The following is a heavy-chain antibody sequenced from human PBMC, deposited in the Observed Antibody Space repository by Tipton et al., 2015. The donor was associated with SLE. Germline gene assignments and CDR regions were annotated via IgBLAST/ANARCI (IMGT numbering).Heavy chain of an antibody. CDR3: ARVSSGWYGIGWFDP. CDR1: GGSISSHY. CDR2: IYYSGST. V-gene: IGHV4-59*11. D-gene: IGHD6-19*01. Sequence: TLSLTCTVSGGSISSHYWSWIRQPPGKGLEWIGYIYYSGSTNYNPSLKSRVTISVDTSKNQFSLQLNSVTPEDTAVYYCARVSSGWYGIGWFDPGGQGTLVTVSS. J-gene: IGHJ5*02.